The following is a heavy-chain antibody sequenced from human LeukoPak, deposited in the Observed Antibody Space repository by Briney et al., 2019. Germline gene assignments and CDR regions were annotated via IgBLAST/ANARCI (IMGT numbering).Heavy chain of an antibody. Sequence: SETLSLTCTVSGDSISSYYWSWIRQPAGKGLEWIGRMYTSGSGHTNYNPSLKSRVTMSVDTSKNQFSLKLTSVTAADTAVYYCARGGGYGEVWGQGTLVTVFS. J-gene: IGHJ4*02. D-gene: IGHD4-17*01. V-gene: IGHV4-4*07. CDR2: MYTSGSGHT. CDR1: GDSISSYY. CDR3: ARGGGYGEV.